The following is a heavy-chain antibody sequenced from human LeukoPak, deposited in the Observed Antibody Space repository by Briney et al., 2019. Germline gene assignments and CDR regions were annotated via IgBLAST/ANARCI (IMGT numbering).Heavy chain of an antibody. V-gene: IGHV4-34*01. D-gene: IGHD6-13*01. CDR2: INHSGST. J-gene: IGHJ4*02. Sequence: SETLSLTCAVYGGSFSGYYWSWIRQPPGKGLEWIGEINHSGSTNYNPSLKSRVTISVDTSKNQFSLKLSSVTAADTAVYYCASKGGSSWYFDYWGQGTLVTVSS. CDR3: ASKGGSSWYFDY. CDR1: GGSFSGYY.